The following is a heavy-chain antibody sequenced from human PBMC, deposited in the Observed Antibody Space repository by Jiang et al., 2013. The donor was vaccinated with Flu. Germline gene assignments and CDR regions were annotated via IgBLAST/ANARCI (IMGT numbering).Heavy chain of an antibody. D-gene: IGHD2-21*02. CDR3: GQLMPCGGDCYYLDY. V-gene: IGHV1-46*01. Sequence: CGAEVKKPGASVKVSCKASGFTFSSYYMVWVRQAPGQGLEWMGIINPYGDGTTYAQKFQGRVTMTRDTSTSTVYMEISSLRSEDTAVYYCGQLMPCGGDCYYLDYVGQGTPVTV. CDR1: GFTFSSYY. J-gene: IGHJ4*02. CDR2: INPYGDGT.